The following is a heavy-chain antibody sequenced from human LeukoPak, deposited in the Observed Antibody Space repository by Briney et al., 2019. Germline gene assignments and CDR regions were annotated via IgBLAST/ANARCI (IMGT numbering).Heavy chain of an antibody. CDR3: ARAEMAAADAAFDY. J-gene: IGHJ4*02. D-gene: IGHD6-13*01. CDR2: IISSSSNI. CDR1: GFTFRSYS. V-gene: IGHV3-48*04. Sequence: GGSLRLSCAASGFTFRSYSMNWVRQAPGKGLKWVSYIISSSSNIYYADSVKGRVTISRDNAKNSLYLQMNSLRAEDTAVYYCARAEMAAADAAFDYWGQGTLVTVSS.